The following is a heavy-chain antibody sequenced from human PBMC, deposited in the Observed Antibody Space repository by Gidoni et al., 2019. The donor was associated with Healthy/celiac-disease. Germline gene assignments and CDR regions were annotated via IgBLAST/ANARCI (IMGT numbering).Heavy chain of an antibody. CDR3: ARRLVGYCSSTSCPFDY. CDR2: IYYSGST. Sequence: GWIRQPPGKGLEWIGSIYYSGSTYYNPSLKSRVTISVDTSKNQFSVKLSSVTAADTAVYYCARRLVGYCSSTSCPFDYWGQGTLVTVSS. D-gene: IGHD2-2*01. V-gene: IGHV4-39*01. J-gene: IGHJ4*02.